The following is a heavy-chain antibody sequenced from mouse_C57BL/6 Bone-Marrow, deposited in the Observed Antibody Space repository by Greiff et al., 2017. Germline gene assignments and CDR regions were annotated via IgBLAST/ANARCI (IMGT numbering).Heavy chain of an antibody. J-gene: IGHJ4*01. D-gene: IGHD2-5*01. Sequence: QVQLQQPGAELVKPGASVKLSCKASGYTFTSYWMHWVKQRPGQGLEWIGEIDPSDSYTNYNQKFKGKSTLTVDKSSSTAYMQLSSLTSEDSAVYYCAREALYSNYAMDYWGQGTSVTVSS. CDR3: AREALYSNYAMDY. CDR2: IDPSDSYT. CDR1: GYTFTSYW. V-gene: IGHV1-69*01.